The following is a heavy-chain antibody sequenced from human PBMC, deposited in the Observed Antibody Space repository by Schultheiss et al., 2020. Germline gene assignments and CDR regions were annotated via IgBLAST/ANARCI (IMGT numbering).Heavy chain of an antibody. CDR2: IYTSGST. Sequence: SETLSLTCTVSGGSISSYYWSWIRQPAGKGLEWIGRIYTSGSTNYNPSLKSRVTISVDTSKNQFSLKLSSVTAADTAVYYCARELSYDSSGYSFDYWGQGTLVTVSS. V-gene: IGHV4-4*07. J-gene: IGHJ4*02. CDR3: ARELSYDSSGYSFDY. CDR1: GGSISSYY. D-gene: IGHD3-22*01.